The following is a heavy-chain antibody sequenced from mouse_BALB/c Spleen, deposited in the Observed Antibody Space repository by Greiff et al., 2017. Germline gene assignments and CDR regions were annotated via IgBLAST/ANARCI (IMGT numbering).Heavy chain of an antibody. J-gene: IGHJ4*01. CDR3: ARSDGNNYAMDY. Sequence: QVQLKESGAELVRPGSSVKISCKASGYAFSSYWMNWVKQRPGQGLEWIGQIYPGDGDTNYNGKFKGKATLTADKSSSTAYMQLSSLTSEDSAVYFCARSDGNNYAMDYWGQGTSVTVSS. CDR1: GYAFSSYW. CDR2: IYPGDGDT. V-gene: IGHV1-80*01. D-gene: IGHD2-1*01.